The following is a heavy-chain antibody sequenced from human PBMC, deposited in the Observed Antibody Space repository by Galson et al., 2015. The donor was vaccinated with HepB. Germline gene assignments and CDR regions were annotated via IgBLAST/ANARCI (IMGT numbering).Heavy chain of an antibody. J-gene: IGHJ4*02. CDR1: GFTFGGYG. Sequence: SLRLSYAASGFTFGGYGMHWVRQASGKGLEWVGVIWYDGSNQHYADSVKGRFTISRDNSKNILYLQMNSLRAEDTAVYYCAREGRITVTIFDYWGQGSLVTVSS. D-gene: IGHD4-17*01. CDR2: IWYDGSNQ. V-gene: IGHV3-33*01. CDR3: AREGRITVTIFDY.